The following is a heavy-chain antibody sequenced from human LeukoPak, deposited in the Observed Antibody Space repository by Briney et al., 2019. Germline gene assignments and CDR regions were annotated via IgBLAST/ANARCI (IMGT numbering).Heavy chain of an antibody. CDR3: AREDRVEHSSSSFYYYGMDV. CDR1: GYTFTSYG. V-gene: IGHV1-18*01. J-gene: IGHJ6*02. D-gene: IGHD6-6*01. CDR2: ISAYNGNT. Sequence: EASVKVSCKASGYTFTSYGISWVRQAPGQGLEWMGWISAYNGNTNYAQKLQGRVTMTTDTSTCTAYMELRSLRSDDTAVYYCAREDRVEHSSSSFYYYGMDVWGQGTTVTVSS.